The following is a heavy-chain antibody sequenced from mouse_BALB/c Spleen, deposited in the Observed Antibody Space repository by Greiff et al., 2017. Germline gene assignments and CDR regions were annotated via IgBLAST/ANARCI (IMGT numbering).Heavy chain of an antibody. J-gene: IGHJ4*01. D-gene: IGHD2-1*01. CDR1: GFTFSSYG. CDR2: ISSGGSYT. Sequence: EVKLMESGGDLVKPGGSLKLSCAASGFTFSSYGMSWVRQTPDKRLEWVATISSGGSYTYYPDSVKGRFTISRDNAKNTLYLQMSSLKSEDTAMYYCARDGGKDAMDYWGQGTSVTVSS. V-gene: IGHV5-6*01. CDR3: ARDGGKDAMDY.